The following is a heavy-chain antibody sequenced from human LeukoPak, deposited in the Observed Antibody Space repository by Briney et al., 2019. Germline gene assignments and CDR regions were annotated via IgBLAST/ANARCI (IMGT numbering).Heavy chain of an antibody. CDR1: GFTFTSSA. D-gene: IGHD6-13*01. Sequence: SVTVSCKASGFTFTSSAMQWVRQARGQRLEWIGWIVVGSGNTDYAQKFQERVTITRDMSTSTAYMELSSLRSEDTAVYYCAADPSQGAAGGRWGQGTLVTVSS. V-gene: IGHV1-58*02. J-gene: IGHJ4*02. CDR2: IVVGSGNT. CDR3: AADPSQGAAGGR.